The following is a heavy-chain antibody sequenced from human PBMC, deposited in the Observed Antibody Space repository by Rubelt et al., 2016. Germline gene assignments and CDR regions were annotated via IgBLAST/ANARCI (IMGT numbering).Heavy chain of an antibody. CDR2: IYFSGRT. CDR1: GGSISTYY. Sequence: QLQLLESGPGLVKPSETLSLTCTVSGGSISTYYWSWVRQSPGKGPEWIGYIYFSGRTDYNPSLKSRVTILLDTSKNQFSLRLSSVTAADTGVYYCARENDYYYYMDVWGKGTTVTVSS. CDR3: ARENDYYYYMDV. J-gene: IGHJ6*03. V-gene: IGHV4-59*01.